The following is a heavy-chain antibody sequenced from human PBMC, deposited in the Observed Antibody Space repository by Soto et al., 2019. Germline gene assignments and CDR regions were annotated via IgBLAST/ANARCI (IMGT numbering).Heavy chain of an antibody. Sequence: QITLKESGPTLVKPTQTLTLTCTFSGFSLSASGVGVGWIRQPPGKALEWLALIYWDDDKRYSPSLKSRLTITKDTPKNQVVLTMTNMDPVDTATYYCSHQKIAAVTFDYWGQGTLVTVSS. J-gene: IGHJ4*02. V-gene: IGHV2-5*02. CDR2: IYWDDDK. D-gene: IGHD6-13*01. CDR1: GFSLSASGVG. CDR3: SHQKIAAVTFDY.